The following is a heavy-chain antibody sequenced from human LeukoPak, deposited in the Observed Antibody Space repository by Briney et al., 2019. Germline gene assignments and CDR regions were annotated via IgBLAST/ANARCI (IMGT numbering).Heavy chain of an antibody. D-gene: IGHD5-24*01. CDR2: IIPIFGAV. Sequence: SVTVSCKASGGTFNSYAISWVRQVPGQGPEWMGRIIPIFGAVDYAQKFQGRVAITADNSTSTAYMELISLKSEDTAVYYCARGPIDMATDRPAEYFHHWGQGTLVTVSS. CDR3: ARGPIDMATDRPAEYFHH. V-gene: IGHV1-69*06. CDR1: GGTFNSYA. J-gene: IGHJ1*01.